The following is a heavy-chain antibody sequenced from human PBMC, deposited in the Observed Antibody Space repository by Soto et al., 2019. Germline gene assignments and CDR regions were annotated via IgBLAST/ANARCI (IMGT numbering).Heavy chain of an antibody. CDR1: GFTFSSYG. V-gene: IGHV3-33*01. D-gene: IGHD3-10*01. J-gene: IGHJ6*02. Sequence: GGSLRLSCAASGFTFSSYGMHWVRQAPGKGLEWVAVIWYDGSNKYYADSVKGRFTISRDNSKDTLYLEMNSLRAEDTAVYYCVREIGGPGDRVTMVRGVIITEYYYYGMDAWGQGTTVTVSS. CDR2: IWYDGSNK. CDR3: VREIGGPGDRVTMVRGVIITEYYYYGMDA.